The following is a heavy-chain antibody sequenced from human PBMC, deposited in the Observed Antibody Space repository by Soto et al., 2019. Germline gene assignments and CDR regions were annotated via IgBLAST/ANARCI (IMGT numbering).Heavy chain of an antibody. V-gene: IGHV3-23*01. CDR2: ISASGVNT. CDR1: GFAFISYA. CDR3: AKELNYSNFHRSFFDY. J-gene: IGHJ4*02. Sequence: PXGSLRLSCVDAGFAFISYAINWVRQAPGKGPDWVSRISASGVNTFYADSVKGRFTISRDNSKNTLYLQMDSLRADDTAVYYCAKELNYSNFHRSFFDYWGRGYLVTVSS. D-gene: IGHD4-4*01.